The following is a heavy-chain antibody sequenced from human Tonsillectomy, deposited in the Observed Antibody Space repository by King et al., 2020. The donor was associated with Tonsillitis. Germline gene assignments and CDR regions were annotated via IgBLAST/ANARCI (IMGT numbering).Heavy chain of an antibody. Sequence: QLVQSGAEVKKPGAAVKVSCKVSRYTLRELSIYWVRQAPGNGLEWMGGFDPEFGRTIYAQKFQGRVTMTEDTSADTAYMELSSLTSEDTAVYYCATGPIPGTPRSFDIWGQGAVVAVPS. CDR1: RYTLRELS. D-gene: IGHD1-7*01. J-gene: IGHJ3*02. CDR2: FDPEFGRT. CDR3: ATGPIPGTPRSFDI. V-gene: IGHV1-24*01.